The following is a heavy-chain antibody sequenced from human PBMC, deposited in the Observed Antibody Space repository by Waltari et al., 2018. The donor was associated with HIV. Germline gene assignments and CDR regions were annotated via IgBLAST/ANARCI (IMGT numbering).Heavy chain of an antibody. CDR2: IKKDGSEK. J-gene: IGHJ3*02. CDR1: GFTFSLYW. CDR3: ARMGLMMYAIGAFDI. V-gene: IGHV3-7*01. D-gene: IGHD2-8*01. Sequence: EVQLVESGGGLVQPGGSLRLSCAASGFTFSLYWMSWVRQAPGKGLEWVANIKKDGSEKHYVDSVKGRFTISRDNAKKSLYLQMNSLGAEDTAVYYCARMGLMMYAIGAFDIWGQGTMVTVSS.